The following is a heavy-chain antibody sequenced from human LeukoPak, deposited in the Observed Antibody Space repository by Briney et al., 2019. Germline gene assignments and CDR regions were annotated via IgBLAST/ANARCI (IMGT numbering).Heavy chain of an antibody. CDR3: ARWGIAAAATYFDY. CDR2: IDRNSYI. Sequence: PGGSLRLSCAASGFTFSIYSMNWVRQAPGKGLEWVSSIDRNSYIYYADSVKGRFTISRDNAENSLYLQMNSLRAEDTAVYYCARWGIAAAATYFDYWGQGTLVTVFS. J-gene: IGHJ4*02. CDR1: GFTFSIYS. V-gene: IGHV3-21*01. D-gene: IGHD6-13*01.